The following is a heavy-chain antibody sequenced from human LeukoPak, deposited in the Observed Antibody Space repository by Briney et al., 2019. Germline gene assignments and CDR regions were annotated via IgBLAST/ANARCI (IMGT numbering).Heavy chain of an antibody. CDR2: INHSGST. D-gene: IGHD3-16*01. V-gene: IGHV4-34*01. CDR3: ARGTLLTPVPPGDKNWFDP. Sequence: PSETLSLTCAVSGGSISSGGYSWSWIRQPPGKGLEWIGEINHSGSTNYNPSLKSRVTISVDTSKNQFSLKPSSVTAADTVVYYCARGTLLTPVPPGDKNWFDPWGQGTLVTVSS. CDR1: GGSISSGGYS. J-gene: IGHJ5*02.